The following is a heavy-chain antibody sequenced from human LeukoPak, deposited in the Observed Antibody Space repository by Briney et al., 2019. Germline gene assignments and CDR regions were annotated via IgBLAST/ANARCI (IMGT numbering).Heavy chain of an antibody. CDR2: ISSSSSYI. CDR3: ARGDSSGWYTYYYYYVDV. J-gene: IGHJ6*03. V-gene: IGHV3-21*01. Sequence: GGSLRLSCAASGFTFSSYSMNWVRQAPGKGLEWVSSISSSSSYIYYADSVKGRFTISRDNAKNSLYLQMNSLRAEDTAVYYCARGDSSGWYTYYYYYVDVWGKGTTVTVSS. CDR1: GFTFSSYS. D-gene: IGHD6-19*01.